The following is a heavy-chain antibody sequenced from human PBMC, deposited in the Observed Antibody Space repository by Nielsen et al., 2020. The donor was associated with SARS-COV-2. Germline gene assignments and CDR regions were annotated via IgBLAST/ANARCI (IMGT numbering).Heavy chain of an antibody. D-gene: IGHD4-17*01. CDR3: ASVDYGVDY. V-gene: IGHV4-39*01. CDR2: IYYSGST. CDR1: GDSISTSSYC. J-gene: IGHJ4*02. Sequence: GSLRLSCTVSGDSISTSSYCWGWIRQPPGTGLEWIGSIYYSGSTYYNPSLKSRVTISVDTSKNQFSLKLSSVTAADTAVYYCASVDYGVDYWGQGTLVTVSS.